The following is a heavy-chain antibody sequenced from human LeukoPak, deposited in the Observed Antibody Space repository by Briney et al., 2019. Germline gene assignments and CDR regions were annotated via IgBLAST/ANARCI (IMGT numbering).Heavy chain of an antibody. CDR3: ARAMGTSYGFWSGSYTVSYYYYMDV. J-gene: IGHJ6*03. CDR2: IKQDGSEK. V-gene: IGHV3-7*01. CDR1: GFTFSSYS. D-gene: IGHD3-3*01. Sequence: GGSLRLSCATSGFTFSSYSMSCVRQAPGKGLEWVANIKQDGSEKYYVDSVRGRFTISRDNAKNSLYLQMNSVRAEDTAVYYCARAMGTSYGFWSGSYTVSYYYYMDVWGKGTTVTVSS.